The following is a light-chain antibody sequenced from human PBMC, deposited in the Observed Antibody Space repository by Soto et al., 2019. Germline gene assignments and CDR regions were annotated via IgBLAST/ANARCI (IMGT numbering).Light chain of an antibody. J-gene: IGKJ1*01. Sequence: DIQMTQSPSTLSASVGDRVTITCRASQSITTWLAWYQQKPGKAPKLLIYKASTLESGVPSRFSGSGSGTEFTLTISSLQPDDFATYYCQQYDNSYRTFGQGTKVEIK. V-gene: IGKV1-5*03. CDR2: KAS. CDR1: QSITTW. CDR3: QQYDNSYRT.